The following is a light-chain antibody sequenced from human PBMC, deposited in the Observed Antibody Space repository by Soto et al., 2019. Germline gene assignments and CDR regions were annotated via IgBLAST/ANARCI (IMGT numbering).Light chain of an antibody. CDR2: SNN. CDR3: AAWDDSLSGVV. J-gene: IGLJ2*01. Sequence: QSVLTQPPSAYGTPGQRVTISCSGSSSNIGSNYVYWHQQLPGTAPKLLIYSNNQRPSGVPDRFSGSKSGTSASLAISGLRSEDEADYYCAAWDDSLSGVVFGGGTKLTVL. V-gene: IGLV1-47*01. CDR1: SSNIGSNY.